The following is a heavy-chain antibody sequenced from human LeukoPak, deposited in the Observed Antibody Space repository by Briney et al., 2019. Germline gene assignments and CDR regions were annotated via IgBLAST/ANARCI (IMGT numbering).Heavy chain of an antibody. D-gene: IGHD3-22*01. CDR3: ARRGYYDSSGYYSYDAFDI. CDR1: GGSISSYY. J-gene: IGHJ3*02. CDR2: IYYSGST. Sequence: KPSETLSLTCTVSGGSISSYYWSWIRQPPGKGLEWIGYIYYSGSTNYNPSLKSRVTISVDTSKNQLSLKLSSVTAADTAVYYCARRGYYDSSGYYSYDAFDIWGQGTMVTVSS. V-gene: IGHV4-59*01.